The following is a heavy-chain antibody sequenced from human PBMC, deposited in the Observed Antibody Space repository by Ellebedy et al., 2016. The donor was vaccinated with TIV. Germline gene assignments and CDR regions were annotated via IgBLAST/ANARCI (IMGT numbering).Heavy chain of an antibody. CDR3: ASRTSGVGHWFDP. CDR1: GYTFTSYG. D-gene: IGHD3-10*01. CDR2: IIPIFGTA. J-gene: IGHJ5*02. V-gene: IGHV1-69*13. Sequence: ASVKVSCKASGYTFTSYGISWVRQAPGQGLEWMGGIIPIFGTANYAQKFQGRVTITADESTSTAYMELSSLRSEDTAVYYCASRTSGVGHWFDPWGQGTLVTVSS.